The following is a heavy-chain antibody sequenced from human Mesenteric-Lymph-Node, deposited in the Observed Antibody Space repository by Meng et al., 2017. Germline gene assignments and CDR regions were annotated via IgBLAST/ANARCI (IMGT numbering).Heavy chain of an antibody. Sequence: EVQLVDSGGGLVQPGGSLKLSCAASGFTFSGSAMHWVRQASGKGLEWVGRVRDKANNYATSYAESVKGRLTISRDDSRNTAYLQMDSLKTEDTAVYYCGSGNYFDYWGQGTLVTVSS. V-gene: IGHV3-73*01. CDR2: VRDKANNYAT. D-gene: IGHD1-26*01. J-gene: IGHJ4*02. CDR1: GFTFSGSA. CDR3: GSGNYFDY.